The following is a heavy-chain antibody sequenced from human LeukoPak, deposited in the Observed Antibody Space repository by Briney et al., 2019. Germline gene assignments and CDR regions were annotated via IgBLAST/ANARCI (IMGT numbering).Heavy chain of an antibody. CDR2: ISAYNGNT. CDR1: GYTFTSYG. CDR3: ARGVGYSGYELYGMDV. Sequence: ASVKVSCKASGYTFTSYGISWVRQAPGQGLGWMGWISAYNGNTNYAQKLQGRVAMTTDTSTSTAYMELRSLRSDDTAVYYCARGVGYSGYELYGMDVWGQGTTVTVSS. V-gene: IGHV1-18*01. J-gene: IGHJ6*02. D-gene: IGHD5-12*01.